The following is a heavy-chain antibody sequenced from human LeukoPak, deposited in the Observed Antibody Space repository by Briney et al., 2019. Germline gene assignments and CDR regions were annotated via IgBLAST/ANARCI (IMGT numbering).Heavy chain of an antibody. V-gene: IGHV4-59*02. D-gene: IGHD2-21*01. CDR2: VYYNGST. J-gene: IGHJ2*01. CDR3: AREANSPTARYWYFDL. CDR1: GGSVSSYY. Sequence: PSETLSLTCTVSGGSVSSYYWSWMRQSPGKGLEWIGYVYYNGSTNYNPALKSRVTISLDTSENQFSLKLSSVTAAVTAVYYCAREANSPTARYWYFDLWGRGTQVTVSS.